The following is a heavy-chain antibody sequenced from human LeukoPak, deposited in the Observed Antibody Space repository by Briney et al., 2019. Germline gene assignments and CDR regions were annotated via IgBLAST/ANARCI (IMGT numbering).Heavy chain of an antibody. Sequence: GGSLRLSCAASGFTFSSYAMSWVRQAPGKGLEWVSAISGSGGSTYYADSVKGRFTISRDNSKNTLYLRMNSLRAEDTAVYYCAKFRLPVTPSHLDYWGQGTLVTVSS. D-gene: IGHD4-17*01. CDR3: AKFRLPVTPSHLDY. CDR2: ISGSGGST. CDR1: GFTFSSYA. V-gene: IGHV3-23*01. J-gene: IGHJ4*02.